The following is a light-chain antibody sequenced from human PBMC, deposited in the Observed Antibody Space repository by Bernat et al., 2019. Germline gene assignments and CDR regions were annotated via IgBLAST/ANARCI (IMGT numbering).Light chain of an antibody. J-gene: IGKJ1*01. CDR3: QQYYSYPWT. CDR1: QGISGY. Sequence: AIRMTQSPSSFSASTGDRVSITCRASQGISGYLAWYQQKPGKALKLLIYAASTWQSGVPSRFSGSGYGTDFTLTISCLQSEDFATYYCQQYYSYPWTFGQGTKVEIK. V-gene: IGKV1-8*01. CDR2: AAS.